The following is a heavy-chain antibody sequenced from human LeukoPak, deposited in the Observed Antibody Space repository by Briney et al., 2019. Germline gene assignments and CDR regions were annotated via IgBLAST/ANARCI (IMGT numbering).Heavy chain of an antibody. V-gene: IGHV3-21*01. CDR3: ARDGYYYYMDV. CDR2: ISSSSSYI. J-gene: IGHJ6*03. CDR1: GFTFSSYS. Sequence: GGSLRLSCAASGFTFSSYSMNWVRQAPGKGLEWVSSISSSSSYIYYADSVKGRFTISRDNSKNTLYLQMNSLRAEDTAVYYCARDGYYYYMDVWGKGTTVTVSS.